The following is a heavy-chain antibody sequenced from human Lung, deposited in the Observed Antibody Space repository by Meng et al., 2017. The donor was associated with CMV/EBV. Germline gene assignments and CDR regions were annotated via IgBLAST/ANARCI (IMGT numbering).Heavy chain of an antibody. CDR1: GFNFSDYS. D-gene: IGHD2-8*01. V-gene: IGHV3-21*06. J-gene: IGHJ6*02. CDR2: ITYSSSYK. Sequence: SXAASGFNFSDYSMNWVRQAPGKGLEWVSSITYSSSYKKYAESVKGRFTISRDNAKNCMFLQMISLRAEDTAVYYCARRWGASVGVYYYYVMDVWGQGXTVTVSS. CDR3: ARRWGASVGVYYYYVMDV.